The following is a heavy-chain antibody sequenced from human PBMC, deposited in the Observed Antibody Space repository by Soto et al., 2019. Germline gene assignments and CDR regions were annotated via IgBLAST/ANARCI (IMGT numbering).Heavy chain of an antibody. CDR2: ISVSGGTT. CDR1: GFTFATCG. CDR3: AKDFNGLEGVYGSKGELDS. V-gene: IGHV3-23*01. Sequence: GGSLRLSCEASGFTFATCGMSWVRQAPGKGLEWVAAISVSGGTTFYGDSVKGRFTISRDNSKNTLFLQMNSLRAGDTAVYYCAKDFNGLEGVYGSKGELDSWGQGTLVTVSS. D-gene: IGHD3-10*01. J-gene: IGHJ4*02.